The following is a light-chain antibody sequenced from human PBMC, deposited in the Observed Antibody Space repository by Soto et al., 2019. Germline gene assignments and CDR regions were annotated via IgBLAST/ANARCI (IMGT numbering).Light chain of an antibody. CDR3: QQSYSTPPT. V-gene: IGKV1-39*01. J-gene: IGKJ1*01. Sequence: DIQMTQSPSSLSASGGDRVTITCRASQTISSHLNWYQQKPGKAPKFLIYGVSSLQSGVPSRFSGSGFGTDFTLTISSLQPEDFATYYCQQSYSTPPTFGQGTRVEI. CDR2: GVS. CDR1: QTISSH.